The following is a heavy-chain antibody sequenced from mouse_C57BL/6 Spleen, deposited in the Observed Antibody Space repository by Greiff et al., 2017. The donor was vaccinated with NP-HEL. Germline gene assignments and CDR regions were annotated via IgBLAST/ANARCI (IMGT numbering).Heavy chain of an antibody. CDR3: AREEGLRRVDY. Sequence: QVQLQQPGAELVKPGASVKLSCKASGYTFTSYWMHWVKQRPGQGLEWIGMIHPNSGSTNYNEKFKSKATLTVDKSSSTAYMQLSRLTSEDSAVDYCAREEGLRRVDYWGQGTTLTVSA. CDR2: IHPNSGST. J-gene: IGHJ2*01. D-gene: IGHD2-4*01. V-gene: IGHV1-64*01. CDR1: GYTFTSYW.